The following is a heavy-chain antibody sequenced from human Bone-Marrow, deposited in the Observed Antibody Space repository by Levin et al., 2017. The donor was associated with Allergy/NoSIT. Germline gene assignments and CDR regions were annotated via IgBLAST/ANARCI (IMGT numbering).Heavy chain of an antibody. CDR1: GFTFSTYA. Sequence: GESLKISCAASGFTFSTYAMHWVRQAPGKGLEWVAVISYSGTKKYYEDSVKGRFTISRDTSKNTLSLQMNSLRAEDTAVYYCARDHNAYDDNIGFYNFYGVDVWGQGTTVTVSS. V-gene: IGHV3-30*04. J-gene: IGHJ6*02. CDR2: ISYSGTKK. CDR3: ARDHNAYDDNIGFYNFYGVDV. D-gene: IGHD4-17*01.